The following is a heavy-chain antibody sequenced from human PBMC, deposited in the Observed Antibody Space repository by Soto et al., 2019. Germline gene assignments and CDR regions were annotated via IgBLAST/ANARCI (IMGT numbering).Heavy chain of an antibody. J-gene: IGHJ4*02. Sequence: QVQLVESGGGVVQPGRSLRLSCAASGFTFSSNAKHWVRQAPGKGLEWVAVMSYDGSNEYYADSVKGRFTISRDNSKNTLYLQMNSLRAEDTAVYYCARDSILSGTTRPPPLDYWGQGTLVTVSS. CDR1: GFTFSSNA. CDR2: MSYDGSNE. CDR3: ARDSILSGTTRPPPLDY. D-gene: IGHD4-17*01. V-gene: IGHV3-30-3*01.